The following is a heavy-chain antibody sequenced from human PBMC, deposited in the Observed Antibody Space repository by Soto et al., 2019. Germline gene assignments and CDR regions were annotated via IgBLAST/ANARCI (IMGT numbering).Heavy chain of an antibody. Sequence: SETLCLTCTVAGGSISSYCWSWIRPTPGKGLEWIGYIHYSGSTKSNPSLKSRVTISVDTSRNQVSLKLSSVTAADSAVYFCARARYQLLHPYYYGMDVWGQGTTVTVSS. V-gene: IGHV4-59*01. CDR2: IHYSGST. D-gene: IGHD2-2*01. J-gene: IGHJ6*02. CDR1: GGSISSYC. CDR3: ARARYQLLHPYYYGMDV.